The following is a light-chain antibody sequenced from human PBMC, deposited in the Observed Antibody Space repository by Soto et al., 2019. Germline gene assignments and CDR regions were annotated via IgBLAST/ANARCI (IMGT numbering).Light chain of an antibody. V-gene: IGLV2-14*01. Sequence: QSALTQPASVSGSPGQSITISCTGTSSDIGAYNYVSWYQQHPGKAPKLMISEVNKRPSGVSNRFSGSKSGNTASLTISGLQAEDEADYYCIAYTSNSILLFGGGTKLTVL. CDR2: EVN. CDR3: IAYTSNSILL. J-gene: IGLJ3*02. CDR1: SSDIGAYNY.